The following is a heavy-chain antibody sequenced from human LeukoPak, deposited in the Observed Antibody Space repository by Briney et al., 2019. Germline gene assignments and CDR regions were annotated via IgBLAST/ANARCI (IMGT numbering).Heavy chain of an antibody. V-gene: IGHV4-39*07. CDR1: GGSISSSSYY. J-gene: IGHJ4*02. Sequence: SETLSLTCTVSGGSISSSSYYWGWIRQPPGKGLEWIGSIYYSGSTYYNPSLKSRVTISVDTSKNQFSLKMNSVTAADTAVYYCARLGRDGLSFHLGYWGQGSLVTVTS. D-gene: IGHD5-24*01. CDR2: IYYSGST. CDR3: ARLGRDGLSFHLGY.